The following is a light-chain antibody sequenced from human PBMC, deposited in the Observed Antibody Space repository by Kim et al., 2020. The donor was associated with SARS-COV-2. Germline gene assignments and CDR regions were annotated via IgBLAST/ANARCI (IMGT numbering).Light chain of an antibody. V-gene: IGKV1-17*01. J-gene: IGKJ5*01. CDR3: LQHSTYPLP. CDR2: GAS. Sequence: SASVGAGVTFTCRASKDIGKVLGCYQQNQGRAPKRLFYGASSLQSGVPSRFGGSEPGPKFTLPITSVHPEDFAPYFCLQHSTYPLPFGQGTRLGIK. CDR1: KDIGKV.